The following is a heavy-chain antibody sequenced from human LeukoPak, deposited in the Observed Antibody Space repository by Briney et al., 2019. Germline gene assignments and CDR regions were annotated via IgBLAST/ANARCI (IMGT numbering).Heavy chain of an antibody. J-gene: IGHJ4*02. CDR2: ISDSGSYT. Sequence: GGSLRLSCAASRFSFRGYYMSWIRQAPGKGLEWVAYISDSGSYTNHADSVRGRFTISRDNAKKSLFLQMINLRVDDTAVYYCARTVGLGPGGHFDYWGQGALVTVSS. V-gene: IGHV3-11*03. CDR3: ARTVGLGPGGHFDY. CDR1: RFSFRGYY. D-gene: IGHD4-23*01.